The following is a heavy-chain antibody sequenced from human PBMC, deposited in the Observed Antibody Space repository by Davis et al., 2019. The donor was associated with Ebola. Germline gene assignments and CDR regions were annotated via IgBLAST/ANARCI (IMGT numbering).Heavy chain of an antibody. Sequence: ASVKVSCKASGYTFNRHAMNWVRQAPGQGLEWMGTINPSGGSTRYAQKFQGRVTMTRDTSTSTVYMEVSSLTSEDTAVYYCASGPTFSTSGDYWGQGTLVTVSS. J-gene: IGHJ4*02. CDR2: INPSGGST. V-gene: IGHV1-46*02. CDR3: ASGPTFSTSGDY. CDR1: GYTFNRHA. D-gene: IGHD6-6*01.